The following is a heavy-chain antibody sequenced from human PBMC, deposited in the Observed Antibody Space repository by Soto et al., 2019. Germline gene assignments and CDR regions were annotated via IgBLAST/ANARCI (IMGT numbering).Heavy chain of an antibody. CDR2: IYWYDDK. D-gene: IGHD3-22*01. Sequence: QISLKESGPTLVKPTQTLTLTCTFSGFSLSTSGVGVGWIRQPPGKALEWLALIYWYDDKRYSPSLKSRLTITKDTSKNQVVLTMTNMDPVDTATYYCAHSSMIVVVMPFDYWGQGPLVTVSS. J-gene: IGHJ4*02. CDR1: GFSLSTSGVG. CDR3: AHSSMIVVVMPFDY. V-gene: IGHV2-5*01.